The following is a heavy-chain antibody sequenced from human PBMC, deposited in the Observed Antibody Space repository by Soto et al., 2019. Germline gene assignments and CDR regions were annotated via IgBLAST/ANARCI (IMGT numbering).Heavy chain of an antibody. J-gene: IGHJ4*02. Sequence: HEHLVQSGAEVKRPGASLKVSCKASGYSFTGYYIHWVRQAPGQGLEWMGWINPDSGATHYAQKFQGRVTLTSDTSISAASIDLSSLTSGDTAVYSCARGDYGTGGYPFPYFDYWGQGTLVIVSS. CDR3: ARGDYGTGGYPFPYFDY. CDR1: GYSFTGYY. V-gene: IGHV1-2*02. CDR2: INPDSGAT. D-gene: IGHD2-8*02.